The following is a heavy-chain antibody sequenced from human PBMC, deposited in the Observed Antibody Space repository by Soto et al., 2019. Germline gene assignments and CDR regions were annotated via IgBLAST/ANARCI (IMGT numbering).Heavy chain of an antibody. CDR2: IYHGDSDT. D-gene: IGHD3-22*01. J-gene: IGHJ3*02. V-gene: IGHV5-51*01. CDR1: GKGFTSFW. Sequence: GESRKISCKISGKGFTSFWVVWVRQMPGRGLEWMGNIYHGDSDTRYTPPFQGQVTISADKSTNTAYLQWHSLQASDTALYVWAKQDDRGALEIWGQGTKVTVSS. CDR3: AKQDDRGALEI.